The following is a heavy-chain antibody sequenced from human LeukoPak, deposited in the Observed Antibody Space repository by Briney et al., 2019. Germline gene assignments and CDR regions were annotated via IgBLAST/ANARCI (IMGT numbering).Heavy chain of an antibody. CDR1: AFTFSSYA. D-gene: IGHD2-2*01. J-gene: IGHJ4*02. CDR3: AIDSCSSTSCYPAFFDY. CDR2: ISNDGSSQ. Sequence: GRSLRLSCAASAFTFSSYAMHWVRQAPGKGLEWVAVISNDGSSQYYADSVKDRLTISRDNAKNSLYLQLNSLRAEDTAVYYCAIDSCSSTSCYPAFFDYWGQGTLVTVSS. V-gene: IGHV3-30*04.